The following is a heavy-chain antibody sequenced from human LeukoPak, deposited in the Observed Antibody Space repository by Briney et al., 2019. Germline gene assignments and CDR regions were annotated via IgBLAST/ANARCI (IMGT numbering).Heavy chain of an antibody. V-gene: IGHV3-21*01. CDR2: ISSSSRYT. CDR3: ARDEARGYDFRPQDH. CDR1: GFSLRDYS. J-gene: IGHJ4*02. Sequence: GGSLRLSCAASGFSLRDYSMDWVRQAPGKGLEWVSSISSSSRYTFYVDSVKGRFTISRDNAKNSLYLQMNSLRVEDTAVYYCARDEARGYDFRPQDHWGQGTLVTVSS. D-gene: IGHD3-3*01.